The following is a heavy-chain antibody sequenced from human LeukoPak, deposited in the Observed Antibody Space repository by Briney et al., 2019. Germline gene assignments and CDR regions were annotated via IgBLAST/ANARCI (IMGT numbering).Heavy chain of an antibody. CDR1: GYSISSGYY. D-gene: IGHD1-26*01. CDR3: ARVSVGAHPLYFDY. J-gene: IGHJ4*02. Sequence: SETLSLTCAVSGYSISSGYYWGRIRQPPGKGLEWIGSIYHSGSTYYNPSLKSRVTISVDTSKNQFSLKLSSVTAADTAVYYCARVSVGAHPLYFDYWGQGTLATVSS. V-gene: IGHV4-38-2*01. CDR2: IYHSGST.